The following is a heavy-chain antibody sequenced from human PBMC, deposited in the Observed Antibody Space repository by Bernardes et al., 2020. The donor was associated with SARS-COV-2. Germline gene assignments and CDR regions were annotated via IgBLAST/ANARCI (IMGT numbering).Heavy chain of an antibody. J-gene: IGHJ4*02. V-gene: IGHV1-24*01. D-gene: IGHD3-3*01. Sequence: ASMKVSCKVSGYTLTELSMHWVRQAPGKGLEWMGGFDPEDGETIYAQKFQGRVTMTEDTSTDTAYMELSSLRSEDTAVYYCATVPAIFGSMSPGYWGQGTLVTVSS. CDR3: ATVPAIFGSMSPGY. CDR1: GYTLTELS. CDR2: FDPEDGET.